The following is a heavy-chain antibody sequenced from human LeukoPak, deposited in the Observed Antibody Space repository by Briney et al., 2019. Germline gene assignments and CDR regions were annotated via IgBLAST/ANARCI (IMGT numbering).Heavy chain of an antibody. J-gene: IGHJ3*02. Sequence: PSETLSLTCTVSGASISSYYWSWFRQPPGKGLEWIGFISYSGSTNYNPSLKSRVTISVDTSKNQFSLKVTSLTAADTAVYYCARDKLGGFGAFDIWGQGTMVTVS. CDR2: ISYSGST. CDR3: ARDKLGGFGAFDI. D-gene: IGHD3-16*01. V-gene: IGHV4-59*01. CDR1: GASISSYY.